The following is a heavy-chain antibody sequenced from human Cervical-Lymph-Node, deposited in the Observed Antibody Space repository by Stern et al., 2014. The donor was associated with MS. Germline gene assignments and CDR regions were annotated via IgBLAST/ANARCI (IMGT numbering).Heavy chain of an antibody. CDR3: ARDCSSPSCSDY. J-gene: IGHJ4*02. Sequence: VQLVESGAEVKKPGASVKVSCKASGYSFTDYYMHWVRQAPGQGPEWMGRINPHNGDTIYIQNFQGRVTMTRDTSITTAYMELSRLTSDDTAVYYCARDCSSPSCSDYWGQGTQVTVSS. CDR2: INPHNGDT. CDR1: GYSFTDYY. V-gene: IGHV1-2*06. D-gene: IGHD2-2*01.